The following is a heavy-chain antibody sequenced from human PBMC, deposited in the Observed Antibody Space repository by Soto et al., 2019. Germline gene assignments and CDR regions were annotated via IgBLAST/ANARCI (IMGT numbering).Heavy chain of an antibody. V-gene: IGHV4-61*01. CDR3: AREAGSYYYDSSGYYDWVVYGMDV. CDR2: IYYSGST. CDR1: GGSVSSGSYY. D-gene: IGHD3-22*01. J-gene: IGHJ6*02. Sequence: QVQLQESGPGLVKPSETLSLTCTVSGGSVSSGSYYWSWIRQPPGKGLEWIGYIYYSGSTNYNPSLKRRVTISVDTSKNQFSLKLSSVTAADTAVYYCAREAGSYYYDSSGYYDWVVYGMDVWGQGTTVTVSS.